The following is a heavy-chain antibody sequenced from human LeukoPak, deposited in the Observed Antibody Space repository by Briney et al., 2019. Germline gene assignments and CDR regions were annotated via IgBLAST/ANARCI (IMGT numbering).Heavy chain of an antibody. CDR1: GFTVSSNY. V-gene: IGHV3-66*01. CDR3: ARASTVTTNFDC. J-gene: IGHJ4*02. Sequence: PGGSLRLSCAASGFTVSSNYMSWVRQAPGKGLEWVSILYSGGTTYYADSVKGRFTISRDNSMNTLYLQMNSLRAEDTAVYYCARASTVTTNFDCWGQGTLVTVSS. CDR2: LYSGGTT. D-gene: IGHD4-17*01.